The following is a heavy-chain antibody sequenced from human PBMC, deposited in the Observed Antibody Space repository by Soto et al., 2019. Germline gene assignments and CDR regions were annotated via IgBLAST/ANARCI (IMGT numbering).Heavy chain of an antibody. CDR1: GFAFSTFE. CDR3: ASIRETYYYDLDV. CDR2: ISSSGTTI. D-gene: IGHD1-26*01. V-gene: IGHV3-48*03. Sequence: EVQLVESGGGLVQPGGSPRLSCAASGFAFSTFEMNWVRQAPGKRLEWLSYISSSGTTIYYADSVKGRFTISRDNAKNSLYLRMNSLRAEDTAVYYCASIRETYYYDLDVWGQGTTVTVSS. J-gene: IGHJ6*02.